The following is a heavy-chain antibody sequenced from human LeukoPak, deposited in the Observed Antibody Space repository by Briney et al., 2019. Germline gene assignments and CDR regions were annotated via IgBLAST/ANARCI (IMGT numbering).Heavy chain of an antibody. J-gene: IGHJ4*02. D-gene: IGHD1-26*01. CDR2: IYYSGST. CDR3: ARAPNLRGGSPDY. Sequence: SETLSLTCTVSGGSISSYYWSWIRQPPGKGLEWIGYIYYSGSTNYNPSLKSRVTISVDTSKNQFSLKLSSVTAADTAVYYCARAPNLRGGSPDYWGQGTLVTVSS. V-gene: IGHV4-59*01. CDR1: GGSISSYY.